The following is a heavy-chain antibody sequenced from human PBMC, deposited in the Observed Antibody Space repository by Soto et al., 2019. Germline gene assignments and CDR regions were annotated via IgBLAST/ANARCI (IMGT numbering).Heavy chain of an antibody. J-gene: IGHJ6*02. D-gene: IGHD3-10*02. CDR1: GGSISSYY. Sequence: ETLSLTCTVSGGSISSYYWSWIRQPPGKGLEWIGYIYYSGSTNYNPSLKSRVTISVDTSKNQFSLKLSSVTAADTAVYYCAMFGAVNYYGMDVWGQGTTVTVSS. CDR2: IYYSGST. V-gene: IGHV4-59*01. CDR3: AMFGAVNYYGMDV.